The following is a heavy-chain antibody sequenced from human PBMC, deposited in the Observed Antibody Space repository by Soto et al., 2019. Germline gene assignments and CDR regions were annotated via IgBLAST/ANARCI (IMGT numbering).Heavy chain of an antibody. CDR3: ARDTVVGIQLWSKFDY. Sequence: GGSLRLSCAASGFTFSSYAMHWVRQAPGKGLEWVAVISYDGSNKYYADSVKGRFTISRDNSKNTLYLQMNSLRAEDTAVYYCARDTVVGIQLWSKFDYWGQGTLVTVSS. V-gene: IGHV3-30-3*01. CDR2: ISYDGSNK. CDR1: GFTFSSYA. D-gene: IGHD5-18*01. J-gene: IGHJ4*02.